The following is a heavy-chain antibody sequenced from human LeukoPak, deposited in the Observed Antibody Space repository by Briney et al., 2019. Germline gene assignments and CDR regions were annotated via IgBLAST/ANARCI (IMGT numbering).Heavy chain of an antibody. V-gene: IGHV4-39*07. CDR2: ISYSGTT. CDR1: SDSISNSNYL. J-gene: IGHJ4*02. CDR3: VMYLVTPRLQFDY. D-gene: IGHD2-8*01. Sequence: SETLSLTCTVSSDSISNSNYLWGWIRQPPGKGLEWIGSISYSGTTYYNPSLKTRVTVPVETSKSQFSLKLTSVTAADTAIYYCVMYLVTPRLQFDYWGQGSLIIVSS.